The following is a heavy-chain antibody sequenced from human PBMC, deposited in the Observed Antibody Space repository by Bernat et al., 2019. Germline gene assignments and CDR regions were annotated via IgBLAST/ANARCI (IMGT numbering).Heavy chain of an antibody. D-gene: IGHD2-2*01. CDR2: TYYRSKWYN. J-gene: IGHJ5*02. Sequence: RTWAIGGDSGSSNSAAWNGIRQAPSRGLEGLGRTYYRSKWYNDYAVSLKGRITINPDTSKNQFSLQVRSVTPEDMAVYYCARVSTIGFFDPWGQGTLVTVSS. CDR3: ARVSTIGFFDP. V-gene: IGHV6-1*01. CDR1: GDSGSSNSAA.